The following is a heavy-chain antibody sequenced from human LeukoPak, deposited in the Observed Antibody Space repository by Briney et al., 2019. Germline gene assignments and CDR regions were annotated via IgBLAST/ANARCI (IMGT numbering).Heavy chain of an antibody. V-gene: IGHV4-34*01. Sequence: SETLSLTCAVYGGSFSGYYWSWIRQPPGKGLEWIGEINHSGSTNYNPSLKSRVTISVDTSKNQFSLKLSSVTAADTAVYYCASRSRLLWFGEINYWGQGTLVTVSS. CDR1: GGSFSGYY. J-gene: IGHJ4*02. CDR3: ASRSRLLWFGEINY. D-gene: IGHD3-10*01. CDR2: INHSGST.